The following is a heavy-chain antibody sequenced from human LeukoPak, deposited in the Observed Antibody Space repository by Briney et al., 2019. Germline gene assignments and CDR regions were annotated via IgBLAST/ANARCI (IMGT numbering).Heavy chain of an antibody. CDR3: AREAGWLKSNWFDP. CDR1: GGSISSHY. CDR2: IYYSGST. D-gene: IGHD3-22*01. V-gene: IGHV4-59*11. J-gene: IGHJ5*02. Sequence: SETLSLTCTVSGGSISSHYWSWIRQPPGKGLEWIGYIYYSGSTNYNPSLKSRVTISVDTSKNQFSLKLSSVTAADTAVYYCAREAGWLKSNWFDPWGQGTLVTASS.